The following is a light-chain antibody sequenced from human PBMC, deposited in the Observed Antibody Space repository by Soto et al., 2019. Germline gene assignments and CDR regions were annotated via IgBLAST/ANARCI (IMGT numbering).Light chain of an antibody. J-gene: IGKJ5*01. V-gene: IGKV3-11*01. CDR2: DAS. Sequence: EIVLTQAPATLSLSPGERSTLSCRASQSVSSYLAWYQQKPGQAPRLXXYDASNRATGIPARFSGSGSGTDFTLTISSLEPEDFAVYYCQQRSNWPQITFGQGTRLEI. CDR1: QSVSSY. CDR3: QQRSNWPQIT.